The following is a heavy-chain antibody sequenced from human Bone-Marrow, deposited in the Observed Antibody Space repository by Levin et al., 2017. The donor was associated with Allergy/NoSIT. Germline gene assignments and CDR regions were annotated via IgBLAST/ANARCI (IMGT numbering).Heavy chain of an antibody. V-gene: IGHV3-21*01. Sequence: GESLKISCAASGFTFSSYSMNWVRQAPGKGLEWVSSISSSSSYIYYADSVKGRFTISRDNAKNSLYLQMNSLRAEDTAVYYCARGRPAAILNPDYWGQGTLVTVSS. D-gene: IGHD2-2*01. CDR1: GFTFSSYS. CDR3: ARGRPAAILNPDY. J-gene: IGHJ4*02. CDR2: ISSSSSYI.